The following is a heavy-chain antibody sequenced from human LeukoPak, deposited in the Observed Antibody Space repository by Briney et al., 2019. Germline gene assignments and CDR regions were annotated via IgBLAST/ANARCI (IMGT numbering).Heavy chain of an antibody. CDR3: VRSGSYVKEGFDY. Sequence: SETLSLTCTVSGYPISSGYYWGWIRQSPGKGLGWIGSIYHSGITYHIPSLKSRVTLSIDTSKNQFSLQLTSVTAADTALYYCVRSGSYVKEGFDYWGQGTLVTVSS. D-gene: IGHD1-26*01. V-gene: IGHV4-38-2*02. J-gene: IGHJ4*02. CDR1: GYPISSGYY. CDR2: IYHSGIT.